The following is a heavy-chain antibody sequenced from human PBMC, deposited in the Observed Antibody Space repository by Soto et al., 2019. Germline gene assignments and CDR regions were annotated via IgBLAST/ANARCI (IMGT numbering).Heavy chain of an antibody. Sequence: VQLVESGGGLVQPGGSLRLSCAASGFTFSIYAMNWVRQAPGKGLEWVSIISGSGGTTYYADSVKGRFTISRDNSKNSLSLQMDSLKVEDTAVYYCAREKSGADAWFFDLWGRGTLVAVSS. D-gene: IGHD1-26*01. CDR2: ISGSGGTT. J-gene: IGHJ2*01. V-gene: IGHV3-23*04. CDR3: AREKSGADAWFFDL. CDR1: GFTFSIYA.